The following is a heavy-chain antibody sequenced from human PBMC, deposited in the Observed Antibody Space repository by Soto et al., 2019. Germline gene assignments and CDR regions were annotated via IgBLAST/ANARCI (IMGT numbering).Heavy chain of an antibody. D-gene: IGHD5-12*01. CDR2: IYYSGRP. J-gene: IGHJ4*02. V-gene: IGHV4-59*01. CDR1: GGSISSYY. CDR3: ARSYSGYDPFDS. Sequence: SLTCTVSGGSISSYYWSWIRQPPGKGLEWIGYIYYSGRPTYNPSLKSRVTISVDTSKNQFSLKLRFVTAADTAVYYCARSYSGYDPFDSWGQGTLVTVSS.